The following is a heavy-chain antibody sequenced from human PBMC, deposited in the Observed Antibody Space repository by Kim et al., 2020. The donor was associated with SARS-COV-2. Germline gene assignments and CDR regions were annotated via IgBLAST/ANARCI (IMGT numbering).Heavy chain of an antibody. CDR3: ARVRYFDSSYFDY. J-gene: IGHJ4*02. V-gene: IGHV1-3*01. Sequence: YSTKFQGRVTITRDTSASTAYMELSSLRSEDTAVYYCARVRYFDSSYFDYWGQGTLVTVSS. D-gene: IGHD3-9*01.